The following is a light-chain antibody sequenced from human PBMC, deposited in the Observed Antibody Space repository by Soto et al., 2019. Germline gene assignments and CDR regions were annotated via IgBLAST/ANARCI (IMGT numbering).Light chain of an antibody. Sequence: QSVLTQPASVSGSPGQSITISCTGTSSDVGSYNLVSWYQQHPGKAPKLMIYEVSKRPSGVSNRFSGSKSGNTASLTISGLQAEDEADYYCCSYAGSSIPFGGGTKVTVL. CDR3: CSYAGSSIP. CDR1: SSDVGSYNL. CDR2: EVS. V-gene: IGLV2-23*02. J-gene: IGLJ3*02.